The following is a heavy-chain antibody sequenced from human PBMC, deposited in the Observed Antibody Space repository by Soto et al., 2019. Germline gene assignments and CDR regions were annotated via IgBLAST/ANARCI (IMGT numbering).Heavy chain of an antibody. J-gene: IGHJ4*02. Sequence: ASVKVSCKASGYTFTGYYMHWVRQAPGQGLEWMGWINPNSGGTNYAQKFQGWVTMTRDTSISTAYMELSRLRSDDTAVYYCARDPMVRGAIIGNSDRYYFDYWGQGTLVTVSS. V-gene: IGHV1-2*04. D-gene: IGHD3-10*01. CDR1: GYTFTGYY. CDR2: INPNSGGT. CDR3: ARDPMVRGAIIGNSDRYYFDY.